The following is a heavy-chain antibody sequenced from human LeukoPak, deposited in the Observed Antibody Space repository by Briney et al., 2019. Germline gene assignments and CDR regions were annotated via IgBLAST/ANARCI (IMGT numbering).Heavy chain of an antibody. Sequence: SETLPLTCTVSGGSISSYYWSWIRQPPGKGLEWIGYIYYSGSTNYNPSLKSRVTMSVDTSKNQFSLKLSSVTAADTAVYYCARDRAGVFGVVIIDYWGQGTLVTVSS. J-gene: IGHJ4*02. CDR2: IYYSGST. CDR1: GGSISSYY. CDR3: ARDRAGVFGVVIIDY. V-gene: IGHV4-59*12. D-gene: IGHD3-3*01.